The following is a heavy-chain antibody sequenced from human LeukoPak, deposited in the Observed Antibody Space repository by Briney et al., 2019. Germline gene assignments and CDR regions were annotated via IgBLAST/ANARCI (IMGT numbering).Heavy chain of an antibody. J-gene: IGHJ5*02. D-gene: IGHD6-13*01. V-gene: IGHV1-3*01. CDR3: ASSGWYARHWFDP. CDR2: INAGNGNT. CDR1: GYTFTSYA. Sequence: VASVKVSCEASGYTFTSYAMHWVRQAPGQRLEWMGWINAGNGNTKYSQKFQGRVTITRDTSASTAYMELSSLRSEDTAVYYCASSGWYARHWFDPWGQGTLVTVSS.